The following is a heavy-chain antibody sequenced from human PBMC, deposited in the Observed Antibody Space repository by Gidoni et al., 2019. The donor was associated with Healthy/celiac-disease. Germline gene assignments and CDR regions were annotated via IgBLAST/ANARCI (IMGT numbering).Heavy chain of an antibody. V-gene: IGHV4-61*02. J-gene: IGHJ6*03. CDR2: IYTSGST. CDR3: ARDQKDYYDSSGYYYSRYYYYYMDV. Sequence: QVQLQESGPGLVKPSQTLSLTCPVSGGSISSGSYYWSWIRQPAGKGLEWIGRIYTSGSTNYNPSLKRRVTISVDTSKNQFSLKLSSVTAADTAVYYCARDQKDYYDSSGYYYSRYYYYYMDVWGKGTTVTVSS. CDR1: GGSISSGSYY. D-gene: IGHD3-22*01.